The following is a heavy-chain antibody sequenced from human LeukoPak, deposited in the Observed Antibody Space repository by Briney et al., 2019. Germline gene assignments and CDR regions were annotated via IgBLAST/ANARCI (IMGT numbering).Heavy chain of an antibody. Sequence: SQTLSLTCAISGDIVSSKSAAWNWIRQSPSRGLEWLGRTYYRSKWSSGYAESVKSRLTVSPDTSKNQFSLQLNSVTPEDTAVYYCARDLSSGSGWSFDYWGQGTLVTVSS. CDR3: ARDLSSGSGWSFDY. V-gene: IGHV6-1*01. D-gene: IGHD6-19*01. CDR1: GDIVSSKSAA. CDR2: TYYRSKWSS. J-gene: IGHJ4*02.